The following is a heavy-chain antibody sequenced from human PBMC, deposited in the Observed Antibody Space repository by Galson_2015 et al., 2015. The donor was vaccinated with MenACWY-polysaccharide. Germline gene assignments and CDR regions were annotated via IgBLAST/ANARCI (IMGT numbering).Heavy chain of an antibody. V-gene: IGHV4-59*01. J-gene: IGHJ2*01. CDR1: GGSIGRYY. CDR3: ARAIAVAGQRRDFDL. CDR2: INYSGST. D-gene: IGHD6-19*01. Sequence: LSLTCTGSGGSIGRYYWHWIRPPPGKGLGWVGYINYSGSTNHNPSLKSRVTMSVDTSKNQFSLNLTSVTDADTGVYYCARAIAVAGQRRDFDLWGRGTLVTVSS.